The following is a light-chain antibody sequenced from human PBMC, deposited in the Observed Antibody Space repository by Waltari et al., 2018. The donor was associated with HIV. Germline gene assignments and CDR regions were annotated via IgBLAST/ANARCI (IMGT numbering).Light chain of an antibody. V-gene: IGLV2-23*02. CDR1: RSDVGASTL. J-gene: IGLJ2*01. CDR3: CSYTGTGIV. CDR2: EVP. Sequence: QPALTQLAPVSGSPGPSITISCLRTRSDVGASTLVSWYQQHPTNAPKLMIFEVPKRPSGVSDRFSGSRSGNTASLTISGLQTEDEGDYYCCSYTGTGIVFGGGTKLTVL.